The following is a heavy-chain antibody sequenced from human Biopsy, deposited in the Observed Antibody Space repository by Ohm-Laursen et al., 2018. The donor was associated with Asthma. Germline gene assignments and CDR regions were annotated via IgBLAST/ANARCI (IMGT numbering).Heavy chain of an antibody. Sequence: TLSLTCPVSYGSITSGGYHWSWIRQPPGKGLEWIGYVFYGGATNYNPSLKSRVTISVDTSKNQFFLRLSSVTAADTAVYYCARAQDYYDSRGYYRSFDYWGQGTLVTVSS. CDR1: YGSITSGGYH. CDR2: VFYGGAT. CDR3: ARAQDYYDSRGYYRSFDY. J-gene: IGHJ4*02. D-gene: IGHD3-22*01. V-gene: IGHV4-61*08.